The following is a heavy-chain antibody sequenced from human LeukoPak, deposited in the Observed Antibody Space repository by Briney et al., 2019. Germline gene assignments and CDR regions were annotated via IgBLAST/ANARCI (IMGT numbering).Heavy chain of an antibody. Sequence: SGPTLVNPTQTLTLTCTFSGFSLSTSGVGVGWTRQPPGKALEWLALIYWDDDKRYSPSLKSRLTITKDTSKNQVVLTMTNMDPVDTATYYCARRGRIYGNSGSYSSSWYDYFDYWGQGTLVTVSS. CDR1: GFSLSTSGVG. J-gene: IGHJ4*02. D-gene: IGHD6-13*01. CDR2: IYWDDDK. V-gene: IGHV2-5*02. CDR3: ARRGRIYGNSGSYSSSWYDYFDY.